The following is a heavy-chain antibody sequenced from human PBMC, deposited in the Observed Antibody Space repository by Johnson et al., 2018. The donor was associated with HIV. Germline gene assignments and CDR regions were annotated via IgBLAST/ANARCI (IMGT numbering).Heavy chain of an antibody. Sequence: VQLVESGGGVVRPWGSLKLSCAASGFTFSNSWMSWVRQAPGKGLEWVSGINWNGGSTYYADSVKGRFTISRDNSKNTLYLQMKSLRAEDTAVYYRARKKATVFSTTSTNYAVDNWGQGTMGTVSS. V-gene: IGHV3-66*01. D-gene: IGHD1-1*01. CDR3: ARKKATVFSTTSTNYAVDN. CDR1: GFTFSNSW. CDR2: INWNGGST. J-gene: IGHJ3*02.